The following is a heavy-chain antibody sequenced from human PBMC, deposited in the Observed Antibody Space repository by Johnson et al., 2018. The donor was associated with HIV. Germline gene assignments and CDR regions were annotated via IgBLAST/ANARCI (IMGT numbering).Heavy chain of an antibody. J-gene: IGHJ3*02. CDR2: IKQDGSEK. Sequence: VQLVESGGGVVQPGRSLRLSCAASGFTFSNYWMSWVRQAPGKGLEWVANIKQDGSEKYYVDSVKGRFTISRDNAKNSLYLQLNSLRAEDTAVYYCARVEPIRRAIDAFDIWGQGTRVTVSS. CDR3: ARVEPIRRAIDAFDI. V-gene: IGHV3-7*01. CDR1: GFTFSNYW.